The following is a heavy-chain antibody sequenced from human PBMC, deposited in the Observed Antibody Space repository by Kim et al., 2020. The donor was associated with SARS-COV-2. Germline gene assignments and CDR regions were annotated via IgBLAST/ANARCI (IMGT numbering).Heavy chain of an antibody. V-gene: IGHV4-59*01. D-gene: IGHD5-12*01. CDR3: ARLDIVATPADYYYGMDV. Sequence: KSRVTISVDTSKNQFSLKRSSVTAADTAVYYCARLDIVATPADYYYGMDVWGQGTTVTVSS. J-gene: IGHJ6*02.